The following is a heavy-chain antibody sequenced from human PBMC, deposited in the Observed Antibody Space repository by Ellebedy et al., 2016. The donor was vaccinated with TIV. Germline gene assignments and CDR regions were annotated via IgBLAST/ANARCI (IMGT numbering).Heavy chain of an antibody. CDR1: GDSINSGSFY. J-gene: IGHJ4*02. CDR2: ISASGYT. CDR3: AGTPYYGSGTYYAFDY. V-gene: IGHV4-61*02. Sequence: SETLSLTXTVSGDSINSGSFYWSWIRQPAGKGLEWIGRISASGYTDYNTSLKSRVIMSVDTSKNHFSLRLSSVTAADTAVYYCAGTPYYGSGTYYAFDYWGQGTLVTVSS. D-gene: IGHD3-10*01.